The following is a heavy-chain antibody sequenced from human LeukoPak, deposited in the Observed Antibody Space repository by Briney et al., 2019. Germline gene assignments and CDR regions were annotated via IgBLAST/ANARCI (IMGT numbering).Heavy chain of an antibody. Sequence: GASVKVSCKASGYTFTSYAMHWVRQAPGQRLEWMGWINAGNGNTKYSQKFQGRVTITRDTSASTAYMELSRLRSEDTAVYYCARGIYYYGSGSYYNVPFDYWGQGTLVTVSS. D-gene: IGHD3-10*01. CDR3: ARGIYYYGSGSYYNVPFDY. V-gene: IGHV1-3*01. J-gene: IGHJ4*02. CDR2: INAGNGNT. CDR1: GYTFTSYA.